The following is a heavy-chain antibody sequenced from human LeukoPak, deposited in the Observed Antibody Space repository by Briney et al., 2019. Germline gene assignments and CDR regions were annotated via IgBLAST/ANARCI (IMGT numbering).Heavy chain of an antibody. Sequence: GESLKISCKGSGYSFTSYWIGWVRQMPGKGLEWMGMIYPGDSDTRYSPSFQGQVTISADKSISTAYLQWSSLKASDTAMYYGARQKAVAASNAFDVCGQVRMVSVSS. CDR3: ARQKAVAASNAFDV. CDR1: GYSFTSYW. D-gene: IGHD6-19*01. V-gene: IGHV5-51*01. J-gene: IGHJ3*01. CDR2: IYPGDSDT.